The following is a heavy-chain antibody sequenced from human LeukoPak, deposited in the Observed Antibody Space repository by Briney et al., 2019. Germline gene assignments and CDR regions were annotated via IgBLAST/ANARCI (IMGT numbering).Heavy chain of an antibody. CDR1: GYSISSGYY. Sequence: SETLSLTCTVSGYSISSGYYWGCIRQPPGKGLEWIASIYHSGSTYYNPSLKSRVTISVDTSKNQFSLKLSSVTAADTAVYYCARTLSRSVTMIVVVYDYWGQGTLVTVSS. J-gene: IGHJ4*02. D-gene: IGHD3-22*01. CDR3: ARTLSRSVTMIVVVYDY. V-gene: IGHV4-38-2*02. CDR2: IYHSGST.